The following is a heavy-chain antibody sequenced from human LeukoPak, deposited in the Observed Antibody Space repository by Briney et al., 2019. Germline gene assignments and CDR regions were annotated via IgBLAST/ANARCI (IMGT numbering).Heavy chain of an antibody. J-gene: IGHJ4*02. V-gene: IGHV1-69*13. D-gene: IGHD1-26*01. Sequence: ASVTVSCTASGGTFSSYAISWVRQAPGQGLEWMGGIIPIFGTANYAQKFQGRVTITADESTSTAYMELSSLRSEDTAVYYCAREVRELPTDRYFDYWGQGTLVTVSS. CDR2: IIPIFGTA. CDR1: GGTFSSYA. CDR3: AREVRELPTDRYFDY.